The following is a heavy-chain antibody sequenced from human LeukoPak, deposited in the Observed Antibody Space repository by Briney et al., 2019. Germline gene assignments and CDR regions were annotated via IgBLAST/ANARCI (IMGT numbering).Heavy chain of an antibody. Sequence: GGSLRLSCAASGFTVSSNYMSWVRQAPGKGLEWVSVIYSGGSTYYADSVKGRFTISRDNSKNTLYLQMDSLRAEDTAVYYCVVTGKTEAFDIWGQGTIVTVSS. CDR2: IYSGGST. J-gene: IGHJ3*02. CDR1: GFTVSSNY. D-gene: IGHD2-21*02. CDR3: VVTGKTEAFDI. V-gene: IGHV3-66*02.